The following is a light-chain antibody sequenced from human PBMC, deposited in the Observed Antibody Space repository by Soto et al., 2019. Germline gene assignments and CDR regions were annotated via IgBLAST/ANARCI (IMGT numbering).Light chain of an antibody. CDR1: QSISSY. CDR3: QQRSTWPGIT. V-gene: IGKV3-11*01. CDR2: DAS. J-gene: IGKJ4*01. Sequence: IVLPQSPATLALSPGEGATLSCGASQSISSYLAWYQQRPGQAPRLLIYDASNRATGIPARFSGSGSGTDFTLTISSLEPEDFAIYYCQQRSTWPGITFGGGTKVDIK.